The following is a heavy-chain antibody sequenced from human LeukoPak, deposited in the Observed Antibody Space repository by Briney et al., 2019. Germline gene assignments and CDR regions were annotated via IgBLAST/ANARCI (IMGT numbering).Heavy chain of an antibody. D-gene: IGHD4/OR15-4a*01. CDR1: GAAFDNYY. CDR2: VNHSGST. V-gene: IGHV4-34*01. Sequence: SETLSLTCAVYGAAFDNYYWSWIRQPPGKGLEWIGEVNHSGSTLYNPSLKSRVTISLDTSNNRFSLRLNSVTAADTAVYYCARGPSPNADPFDSWGQGTLITVSS. J-gene: IGHJ4*02. CDR3: ARGPSPNADPFDS.